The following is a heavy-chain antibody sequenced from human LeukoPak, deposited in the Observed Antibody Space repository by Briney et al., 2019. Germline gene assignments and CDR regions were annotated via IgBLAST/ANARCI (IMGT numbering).Heavy chain of an antibody. D-gene: IGHD4-23*01. CDR2: INHSGST. J-gene: IGHJ4*02. CDR1: GGSFSGYY. CDR3: ASRRGNLDY. Sequence: LETLSLTCAVYGGSFSGYYWSWIRQPPGKGLEWIGEINHSGSTNYNPSLKSRVTISVDTSKNQFSLKLSSVTAADTAVYYCASRRGNLDYWGQGTLVTVSS. V-gene: IGHV4-34*01.